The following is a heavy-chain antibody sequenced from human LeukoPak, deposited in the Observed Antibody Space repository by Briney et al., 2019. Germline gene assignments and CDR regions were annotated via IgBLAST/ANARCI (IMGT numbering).Heavy chain of an antibody. CDR1: GVSISSGSYY. CDR2: MYISGST. CDR3: ARVSGGDYYDSSGYVRERRFDP. V-gene: IGHV4-61*02. D-gene: IGHD3-22*01. J-gene: IGHJ5*02. Sequence: PSQTLSLTCTVSGVSISSGSYYWSWIRQPAGKGLEWIGRMYISGSTNYNPSLKSRVTISVDKSKNQFSLKLSSVTAADTAVYYCARVSGGDYYDSSGYVRERRFDPWGQGTLVTVSS.